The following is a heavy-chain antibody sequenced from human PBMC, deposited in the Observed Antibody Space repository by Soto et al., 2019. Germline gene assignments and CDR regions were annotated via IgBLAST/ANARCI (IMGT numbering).Heavy chain of an antibody. D-gene: IGHD2-21*02. J-gene: IGHJ6*02. CDR1: GGSISSYY. V-gene: IGHV4-59*01. Sequence: SETLSLTCTVSGGSISSYYWSWIRQPPGKGLEWIGYMYNTGSTVYNPSLKSRVTISVDTSKNQFSLKLNAVTAADTAMYYCARDLWGYCGTDCYPLDVWGQGTTVTVSS. CDR2: MYNTGST. CDR3: ARDLWGYCGTDCYPLDV.